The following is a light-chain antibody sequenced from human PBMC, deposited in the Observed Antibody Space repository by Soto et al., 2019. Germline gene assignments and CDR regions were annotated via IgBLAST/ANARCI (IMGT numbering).Light chain of an antibody. CDR2: ATS. CDR3: QHCSTSPWT. J-gene: IGKJ1*01. CDR1: QSISGSY. Sequence: EIVLTQSPVTLSLSPGETATLSCRASQSISGSYLAWYQQKPGQPPRLLIYATSRRATGIPGRFSGSASYTDFTLYISRLEPEDFAVYYCQHCSTSPWTFPQCTKVEIK. V-gene: IGKV3-20*01.